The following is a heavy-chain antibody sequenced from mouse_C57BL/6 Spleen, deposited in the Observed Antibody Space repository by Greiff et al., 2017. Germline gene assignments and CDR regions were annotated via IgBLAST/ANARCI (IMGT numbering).Heavy chain of an antibody. V-gene: IGHV3-6*01. CDR2: ISYDGSN. Sequence: EVQLQESGPGLVKPSQSLSLTCSVTGYSITSGYYWNWIRQFPGNKLEWMGYISYDGSNNYNPSLKNRISITRDTSKNQFFLKLNSVTTEDTATYYCAREGGSLDVWGTGTTVTVSS. CDR1: GYSITSGYY. J-gene: IGHJ1*03. CDR3: AREGGSLDV.